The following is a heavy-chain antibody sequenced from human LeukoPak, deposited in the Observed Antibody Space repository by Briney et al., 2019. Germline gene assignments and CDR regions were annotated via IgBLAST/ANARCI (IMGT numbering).Heavy chain of an antibody. CDR2: ISPSGDIT. V-gene: IGHV3-23*01. J-gene: IGHJ4*02. CDR1: GFIFSSHG. D-gene: IGHD2-15*01. Sequence: GGSLRLSCAASGFIFSSHGMNWVRQAPGKGLEWVSGISPSGDITYYADSVKGRFTISRDNSKNTVYLQMDSLRFEDAAVYYCAKAVVAATCFDYWGQGTLVTVSS. CDR3: AKAVVAATCFDY.